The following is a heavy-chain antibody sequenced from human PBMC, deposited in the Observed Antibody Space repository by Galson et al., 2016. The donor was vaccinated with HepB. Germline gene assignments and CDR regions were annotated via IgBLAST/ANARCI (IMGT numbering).Heavy chain of an antibody. CDR2: INADNGNT. Sequence: SVKVSCKASGYSFTSYMMHWVRQAPGQRLEWMGWINADNGNTKYSQKFQDRVTITRDTSANTAYLELSSLRSEDTAVYYCAREYGSGKSAFDIWGQGTMVTVSS. CDR1: GYSFTSYM. V-gene: IGHV1-3*01. J-gene: IGHJ3*02. D-gene: IGHD3-10*01. CDR3: AREYGSGKSAFDI.